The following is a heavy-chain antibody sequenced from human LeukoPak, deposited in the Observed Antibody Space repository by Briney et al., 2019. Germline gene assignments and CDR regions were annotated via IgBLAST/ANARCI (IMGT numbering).Heavy chain of an antibody. V-gene: IGHV3-53*04. CDR2: IYSGGST. J-gene: IGHJ4*02. D-gene: IGHD4-23*01. Sequence: GGSLRLSCAASGFTVSSNYMSWVRQAPGKGLEWVSVIYSGGSTYYADSAKGRFTISRHNSKNTLYLQMNSLRAEDTAVYYCARDSYGGTPKWGQGTLVTVSS. CDR1: GFTVSSNY. CDR3: ARDSYGGTPK.